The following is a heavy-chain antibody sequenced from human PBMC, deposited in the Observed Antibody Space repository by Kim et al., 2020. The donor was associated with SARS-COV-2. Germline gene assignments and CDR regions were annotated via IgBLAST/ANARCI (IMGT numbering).Heavy chain of an antibody. V-gene: IGHV5-51*01. J-gene: IGHJ4*02. Sequence: GESLKISCKASGDSLADYWIAWVRQMPGKGLEWVGMIFPSDSDVRYSPSFEGQVTISADKSNSAAFLQLSSLKASDTAMYYCATFGSNLRDDYYYLDYWGQGTLVTVSS. CDR3: ATFGSNLRDDYYYLDY. D-gene: IGHD4-4*01. CDR2: IFPSDSDV. CDR1: GDSLADYW.